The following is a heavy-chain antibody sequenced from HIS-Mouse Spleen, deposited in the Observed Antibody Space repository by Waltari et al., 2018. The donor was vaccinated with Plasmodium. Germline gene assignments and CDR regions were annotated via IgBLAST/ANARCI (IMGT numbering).Heavy chain of an antibody. CDR2: NNPNMGGT. CDR3: ARVLGYKAAAGTFVEYFQH. CDR1: GYTFTGYY. Sequence: QVQLVQSGAEVKKPGASVKVSCKASGYTFTGYYMHWVRQAPGQGLEWMGWNNPNMGGTNNAKNVQGRVTRTRDTSISTAYMELSRLRSDDTAVYYCARVLGYKAAAGTFVEYFQHWGQGTLVTVSS. D-gene: IGHD6-13*01. V-gene: IGHV1-2*02. J-gene: IGHJ1*01.